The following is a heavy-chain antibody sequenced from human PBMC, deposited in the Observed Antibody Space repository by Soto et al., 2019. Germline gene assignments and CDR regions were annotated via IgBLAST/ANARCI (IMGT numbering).Heavy chain of an antibody. CDR2: ISSSGSTI. V-gene: IGHV3-11*01. J-gene: IGHJ6*02. Sequence: GGSLRLSCAASGFTFSDYYMSWIRQAPGKGLEWVSYISSSGSTIYYADSVKGRFTISRDNAKNSLYLQMNSLRAEDTAVYYCARYSNHPYYYGMDVWGQGTTVTVSS. CDR3: ARYSNHPYYYGMDV. CDR1: GFTFSDYY. D-gene: IGHD4-4*01.